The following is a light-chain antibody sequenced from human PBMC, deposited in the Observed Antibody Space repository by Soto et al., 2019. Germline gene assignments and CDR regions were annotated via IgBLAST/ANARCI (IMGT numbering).Light chain of an antibody. CDR1: QGIRND. J-gene: IGKJ4*01. Sequence: AVQMTQSPSSLSASVGDRVTITCRASQGIRNDLGWYQQKPGKAPKLLIYTASSLQSGVPSRFSGSGSGTDFTFIISSLQPEDFATYFCLQYWKYPLTFGGGTRVEVK. CDR3: LQYWKYPLT. V-gene: IGKV1-6*02. CDR2: TAS.